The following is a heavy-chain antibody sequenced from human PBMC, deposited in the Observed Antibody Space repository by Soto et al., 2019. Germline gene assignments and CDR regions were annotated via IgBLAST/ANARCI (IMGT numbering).Heavy chain of an antibody. CDR2: IYWDDDK. V-gene: IGHV2-5*02. Sequence: QITLKESGPTLVKPTQTLTLTCTFSGFSLSTSGVGVGWIRQPPGKALEWLALIYWDDDKRYSPSLKSRLTITKEPPKDQVVLTMTNMDPVDTATYYCAHSYGGADFDYWGQGTLVTVSS. CDR3: AHSYGGADFDY. CDR1: GFSLSTSGVG. D-gene: IGHD4-17*01. J-gene: IGHJ4*02.